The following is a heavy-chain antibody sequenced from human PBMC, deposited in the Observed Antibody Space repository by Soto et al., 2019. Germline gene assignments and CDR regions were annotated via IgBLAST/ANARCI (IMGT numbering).Heavy chain of an antibody. V-gene: IGHV4-31*03. CDR3: ATLPPRIVVVVLPIPS. D-gene: IGHD2-15*01. Sequence: PSETLSLTCTVSGGSIISAGYYWSWIRQHPGGDLEWIGYIYYSGTTYYNPSLKSRITISVDTSKNQFSLKVSSVTAADTAVYYCATLPPRIVVVVLPIPSWGQGTLVTVSS. CDR2: IYYSGTT. J-gene: IGHJ4*02. CDR1: GGSIISAGYY.